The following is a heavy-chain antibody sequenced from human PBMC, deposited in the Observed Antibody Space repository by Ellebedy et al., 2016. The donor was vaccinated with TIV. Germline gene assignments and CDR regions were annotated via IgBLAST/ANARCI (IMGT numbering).Heavy chain of an antibody. CDR1: GFTFSDYG. D-gene: IGHD3-22*01. Sequence: PGGSLRLSCAASGFTFSDYGMHWVRQAPGKGLEWVAFMRYDGSNKYYADSVRGRFTISRDNSKNTVYLQMDSLTTEDTAVYYCAKGTTMTLDPWGQGTLVTVSS. CDR2: MRYDGSNK. CDR3: AKGTTMTLDP. J-gene: IGHJ5*02. V-gene: IGHV3-30*02.